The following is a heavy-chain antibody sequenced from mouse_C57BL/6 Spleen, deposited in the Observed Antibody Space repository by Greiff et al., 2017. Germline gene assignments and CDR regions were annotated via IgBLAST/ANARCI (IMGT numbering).Heavy chain of an antibody. V-gene: IGHV5-17*01. Sequence: EVQLQESGGGLVKPGGSLKLSCAASGFTFSDYGMHWVRQAPEKGLEWVAYISSGSSTIYYADTVKGRFTISRDNAKNTLFLQMTSLRSEDTAMYYCARDYGSPWFAYWGQGTLVTVSA. CDR3: ARDYGSPWFAY. CDR1: GFTFSDYG. J-gene: IGHJ3*01. CDR2: ISSGSSTI. D-gene: IGHD1-1*01.